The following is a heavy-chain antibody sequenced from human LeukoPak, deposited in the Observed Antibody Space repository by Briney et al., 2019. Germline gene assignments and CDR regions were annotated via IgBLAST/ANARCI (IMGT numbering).Heavy chain of an antibody. CDR1: GFTFSSYG. Sequence: GGSLRLSCAASGFTFSSYGMHWVRQAPGKGQDWEAIIRYDETNKFYADSVKGRFTISRDNSKNTVYLEMNSLRAEDTAIYYCARDQAHGSGGYSGGYFDCWGQGALVTVSS. V-gene: IGHV3-33*01. D-gene: IGHD3-10*01. CDR2: IRYDETNK. J-gene: IGHJ4*02. CDR3: ARDQAHGSGGYSGGYFDC.